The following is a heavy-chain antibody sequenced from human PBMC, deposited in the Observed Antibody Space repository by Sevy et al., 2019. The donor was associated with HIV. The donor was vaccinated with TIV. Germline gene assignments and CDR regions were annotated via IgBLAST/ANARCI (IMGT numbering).Heavy chain of an antibody. J-gene: IGHJ4*02. Sequence: GGSLRLSCAASGFTFSSYAMHWVRQAPGKGLEWVAVISYDGSNKYYADSVKGRFTISRDNSKNTRYLQMNSLRAEDTAVYYCARDELAGIAVAGSIDYWGQGTLVTVSS. V-gene: IGHV3-30-3*01. D-gene: IGHD6-19*01. CDR3: ARDELAGIAVAGSIDY. CDR1: GFTFSSYA. CDR2: ISYDGSNK.